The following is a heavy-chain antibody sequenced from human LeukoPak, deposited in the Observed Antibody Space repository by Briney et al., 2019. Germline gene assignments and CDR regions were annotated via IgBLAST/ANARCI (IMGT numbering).Heavy chain of an antibody. V-gene: IGHV3-20*01. Sequence: GGSLRLSCAASGFTFDDYGMSWVRQAPGKGLEWVSGINWNGGSTGYADSVKGRFTISRDNAKNSLYLQMNSLRAEDTALYHCARCHRPDEKESSHQYYDFWSGCFQFDPWGQGTLVTVSS. CDR2: INWNGGST. D-gene: IGHD3-3*01. J-gene: IGHJ5*02. CDR1: GFTFDDYG. CDR3: ARCHRPDEKESSHQYYDFWSGCFQFDP.